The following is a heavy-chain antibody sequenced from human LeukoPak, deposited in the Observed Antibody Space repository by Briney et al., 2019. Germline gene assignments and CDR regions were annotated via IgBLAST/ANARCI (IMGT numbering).Heavy chain of an antibody. J-gene: IGHJ4*02. D-gene: IGHD1-20*01. CDR2: ITSSGTAI. CDR3: ASDIAGTSDDY. Sequence: GGSLRLSCSASGFSFSDYYMSWIRQAPGKGLEWISYITSSGTAIYYADSVRGRFTISRDNVKNSLYLQMDSLRDEDTAVYYCASDIAGTSDDYWGQGTLVSVSS. V-gene: IGHV3-11*01. CDR1: GFSFSDYY.